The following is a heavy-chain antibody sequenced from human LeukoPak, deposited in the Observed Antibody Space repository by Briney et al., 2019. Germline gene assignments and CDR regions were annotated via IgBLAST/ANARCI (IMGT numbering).Heavy chain of an antibody. CDR1: GFTFNYAW. V-gene: IGHV3-15*01. J-gene: IGHJ4*02. CDR3: TDITGTTDY. CDR2: IKSKTDDGTT. D-gene: IGHD1-7*01. Sequence: GGSLRLSCAASGFTFNYAWMTWGRQAPGKGLEWVGRIKSKTDDGTTDYAARVKGRFTISRDDSKNTLYLQMNSLKTEDTAVYYCTDITGTTDYWGQGTLVTVSS.